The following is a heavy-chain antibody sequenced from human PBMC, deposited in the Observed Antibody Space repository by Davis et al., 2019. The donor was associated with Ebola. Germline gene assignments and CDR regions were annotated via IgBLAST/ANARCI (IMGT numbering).Heavy chain of an antibody. CDR2: ISAYNGNT. J-gene: IGHJ3*02. D-gene: IGHD1-7*01. CDR3: ARLCNWNYVIVCSFDI. Sequence: ASAKVSCKASAYTSTSYGISWVRQAPGQGLEWMGWISAYNGNTNYAQKLQGRVTMTTDTSTSTAYMELSSLRSEDTAVYYCARLCNWNYVIVCSFDIWGQGTMVTVSS. CDR1: AYTSTSYG. V-gene: IGHV1-18*01.